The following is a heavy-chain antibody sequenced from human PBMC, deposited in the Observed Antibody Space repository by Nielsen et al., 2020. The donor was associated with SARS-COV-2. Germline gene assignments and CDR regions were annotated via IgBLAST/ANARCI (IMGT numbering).Heavy chain of an antibody. D-gene: IGHD2-15*01. CDR1: GFTFSSYS. CDR2: ISSSSSYI. V-gene: IGHV3-21*01. CDR3: ARDQVAISGFVDY. Sequence: GGSLRLSCAASGFTFSSYSMNWVRQAPGKGLEWVSSISSSSSYIYYADSVKGRFTISRDNAKNSLYLQMNSLRAEDTAVYYCARDQVAISGFVDYWGQGTLVTVSS. J-gene: IGHJ4*02.